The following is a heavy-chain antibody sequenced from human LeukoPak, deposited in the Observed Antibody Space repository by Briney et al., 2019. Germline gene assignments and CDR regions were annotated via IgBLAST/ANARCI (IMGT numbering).Heavy chain of an antibody. Sequence: GGSLRLSCAASGFSFSGYGMHWVRQAPGKGLEWVAFIRYDGSNEYYADSVKGRFTISRDNSKNTLYLQMNSLRAEDTAVYYCAKGERGTAMVYWSYYYYYMDVWGKGTTVTVSS. CDR1: GFSFSGYG. CDR3: AKGERGTAMVYWSYYYYYMDV. D-gene: IGHD5-18*01. J-gene: IGHJ6*03. V-gene: IGHV3-30*02. CDR2: IRYDGSNE.